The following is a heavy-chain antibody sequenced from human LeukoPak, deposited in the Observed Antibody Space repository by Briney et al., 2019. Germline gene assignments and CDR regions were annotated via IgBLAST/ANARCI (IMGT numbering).Heavy chain of an antibody. CDR3: ARSGPRNGYNYY. CDR1: GYTLTELS. Sequence: GASVKVSCKVSGYTLTELSMHWVRQAPGQGLEWMGGIIPIFGTANYAQKFQGRVTITADESTSTAYMELSSLRSEDTAVYYCARSGPRNGYNYYWGQGTLVTVSS. CDR2: IIPIFGTA. D-gene: IGHD5-24*01. J-gene: IGHJ4*02. V-gene: IGHV1-69*13.